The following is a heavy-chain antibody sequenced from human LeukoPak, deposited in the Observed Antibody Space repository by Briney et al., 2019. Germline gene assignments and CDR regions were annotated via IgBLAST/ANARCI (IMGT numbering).Heavy chain of an antibody. CDR3: ARGIAAAGIYNWFDP. V-gene: IGHV4-59*01. D-gene: IGHD6-13*01. CDR1: GGSISSYY. Sequence: PSETLSLTCTVSGGSISSYYWSWIRQPPGKGLEWIGYIYYSGSTNYNPSLKSRVTISVDTSKNQFSLKLSSVTAADTAVYYCARGIAAAGIYNWFDPWDQGTLVTVSS. CDR2: IYYSGST. J-gene: IGHJ5*02.